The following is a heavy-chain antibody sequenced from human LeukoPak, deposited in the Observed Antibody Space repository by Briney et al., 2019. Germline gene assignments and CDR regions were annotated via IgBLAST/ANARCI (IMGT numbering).Heavy chain of an antibody. Sequence: PGGSLRLSCAASGFTFSSYVMHWVRQAPGKGLEWVAIISYDGSNEYYADSVKGRFTISRDNSKNTLYLQMGSLRAEDMAVYYCAREGYSSGHWYYFDYWGQGTLVTVSS. V-gene: IGHV3-30*14. CDR3: AREGYSSGHWYYFDY. CDR1: GFTFSSYV. J-gene: IGHJ4*02. CDR2: ISYDGSNE. D-gene: IGHD6-19*01.